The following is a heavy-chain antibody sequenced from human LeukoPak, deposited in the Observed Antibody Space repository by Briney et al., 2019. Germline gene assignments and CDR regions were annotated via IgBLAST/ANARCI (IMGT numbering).Heavy chain of an antibody. CDR1: GFTFSSYA. D-gene: IGHD4-17*01. J-gene: IGHJ4*02. Sequence: PGGSLRLSCAASGFTFSSYAVHWVRQAPGKGLEYVSAISSNGGSTYYANSVKGRFTISRDNSKDTLYLQMGSLRAEDMAVYYCARVSPNTVTTLQYFDYWGQGTLVTVSS. CDR2: ISSNGGST. V-gene: IGHV3-64*01. CDR3: ARVSPNTVTTLQYFDY.